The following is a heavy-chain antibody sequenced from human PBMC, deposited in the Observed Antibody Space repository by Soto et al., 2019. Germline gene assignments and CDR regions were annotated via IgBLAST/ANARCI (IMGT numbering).Heavy chain of an antibody. Sequence: SETLSLTCAVSSGSISSSNWWSWVRQPPGKGLEWIGEIYHSGSTNYNPSLKSRVTISVDKSKNQFSLKLSSVTAADTAVYYCARAPRTPTRFTIFGVALPGYYMDVWGKGTTVTVSS. CDR3: ARAPRTPTRFTIFGVALPGYYMDV. CDR2: IYHSGST. D-gene: IGHD3-3*01. V-gene: IGHV4-4*02. J-gene: IGHJ6*03. CDR1: SGSISSSNW.